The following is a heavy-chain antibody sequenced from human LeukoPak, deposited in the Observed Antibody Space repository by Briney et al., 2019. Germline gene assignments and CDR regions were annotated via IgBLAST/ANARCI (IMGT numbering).Heavy chain of an antibody. CDR2: IHNSATT. CDR3: ARRVDSSSWFSQIYYFDY. D-gene: IGHD6-13*01. Sequence: SETVSLTCTVSGGSLSSYFWSWIRQPPGKGLEWIGYIHNSATTNCNPSLKSRVTISVDTSKNQFSLKLSSVTAADTAVYYCARRVDSSSWFSQIYYFDYWGQGTLVTVSS. V-gene: IGHV4-59*12. CDR1: GGSLSSYF. J-gene: IGHJ4*02.